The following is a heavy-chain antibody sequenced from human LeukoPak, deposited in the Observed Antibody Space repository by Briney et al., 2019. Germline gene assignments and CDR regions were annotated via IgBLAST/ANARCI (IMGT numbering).Heavy chain of an antibody. CDR2: TIPIFGTA. CDR1: GGTFSSYA. V-gene: IGHV1-69*05. J-gene: IGHJ6*03. D-gene: IGHD3-3*01. Sequence: GASVKVSCKASGGTFSSYAISWVRQAPGQGLEWMGGTIPIFGTANYAQKFQGRVTITTDESTSTAYMELSSLRSEDTAVYYCARGGTVWSGPRYYYYYYMDVWGKGTTVTVSS. CDR3: ARGGTVWSGPRYYYYYYMDV.